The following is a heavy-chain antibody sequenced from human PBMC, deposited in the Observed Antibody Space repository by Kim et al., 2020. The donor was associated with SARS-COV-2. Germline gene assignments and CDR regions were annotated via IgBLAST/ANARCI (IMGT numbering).Heavy chain of an antibody. V-gene: IGHV4-34*01. CDR2: INHSGST. J-gene: IGHJ4*02. CDR1: GGSFSGYY. D-gene: IGHD3-10*01. Sequence: SETLSLTCAVYGGSFSGYYWSWIRQPPGKGLEWIGEINHSGSTNYNPSLKSRVTISVDTSKNQFSLKLSSVTAADTAVYYCARVPSRRYYYGSGSYFDYWGQGTLVTVSS. CDR3: ARVPSRRYYYGSGSYFDY.